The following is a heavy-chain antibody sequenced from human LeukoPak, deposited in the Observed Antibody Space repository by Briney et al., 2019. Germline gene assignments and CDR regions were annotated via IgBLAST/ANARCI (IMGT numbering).Heavy chain of an antibody. Sequence: SVKVSCKASGGTFSSYAISWVRQAPGQGLEWMGGIIPIFGTANYAQKFQGRVTITADESTSTAYMELSSLRSEDTAVYYCARRRTVDDSSIWYVEGLEWFDPWGQGTLVTVSS. D-gene: IGHD6-13*01. CDR2: IIPIFGTA. J-gene: IGHJ5*02. V-gene: IGHV1-69*13. CDR3: ARRRTVDDSSIWYVEGLEWFDP. CDR1: GGTFSSYA.